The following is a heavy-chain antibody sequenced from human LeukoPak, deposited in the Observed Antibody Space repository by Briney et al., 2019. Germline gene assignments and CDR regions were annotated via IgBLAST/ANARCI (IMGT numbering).Heavy chain of an antibody. V-gene: IGHV1-69*05. J-gene: IGHJ5*02. CDR3: AREGHTSSRGWFVP. D-gene: IGHD6-19*01. Sequence: ASVKVSCKASGYTFNNYAISWLRQAPGQGLEWMGGIIPNLGTPSYAQKFQGRVTITRDESTSTTHMELRSLRSEDAAVYYCAREGHTSSRGWFVPWGQGTLVTGSS. CDR2: IIPNLGTP. CDR1: GYTFNNYA.